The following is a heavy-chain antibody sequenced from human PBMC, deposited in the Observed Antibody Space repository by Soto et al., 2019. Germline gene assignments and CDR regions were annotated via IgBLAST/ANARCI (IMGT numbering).Heavy chain of an antibody. J-gene: IGHJ3*02. V-gene: IGHV1-46*01. CDR3: ASLAYCGGDCYPDPYSFDI. CDR2: INPSGGST. Sequence: ASVKVSCKASGYTFTSYYMHWVRQAPGQGLEWMGIINPSGGSTSYAQKFQGRVTMTRDTSTSTVYMELSSLRSEDTAVYYCASLAYCGGDCYPDPYSFDIWGQGTMVTVSS. D-gene: IGHD2-21*02. CDR1: GYTFTSYY.